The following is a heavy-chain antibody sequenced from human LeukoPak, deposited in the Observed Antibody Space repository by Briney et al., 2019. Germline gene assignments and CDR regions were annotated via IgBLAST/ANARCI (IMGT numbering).Heavy chain of an antibody. CDR1: GGSIGSYY. CDR3: ARVGSSSWSHYYYYGMDV. CDR2: IYYSGST. Sequence: PSETLSLTCTVSGGSIGSYYWSWIRQPPGKGLEWIGYIYYSGSTNYNPSLKSRVTISVDTSKNQFSLKLSSVTAADTAVYYCARVGSSSWSHYYYYGMDVWGQGTTVTVSS. J-gene: IGHJ6*02. D-gene: IGHD6-6*01. V-gene: IGHV4-59*01.